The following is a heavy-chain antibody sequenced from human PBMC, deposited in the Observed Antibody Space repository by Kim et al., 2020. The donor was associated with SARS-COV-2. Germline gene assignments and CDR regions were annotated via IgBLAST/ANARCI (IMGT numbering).Heavy chain of an antibody. J-gene: IGHJ2*01. CDR2: IKQDGSEK. CDR3: ASYGGLYWYFDL. D-gene: IGHD3-10*01. V-gene: IGHV3-7*03. CDR1: GFTFSSYW. Sequence: GGSLRLSCEASGFTFSSYWMTWVRQTPGKGLEWVANIKQDGSEKYYADSVKGRFTISRDNAKNSLYLQMNSLRAEDTAVYYCASYGGLYWYFDLWGRGTAVTVSS.